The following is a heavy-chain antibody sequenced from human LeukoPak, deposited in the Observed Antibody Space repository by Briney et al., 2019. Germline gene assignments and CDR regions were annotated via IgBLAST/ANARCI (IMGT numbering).Heavy chain of an antibody. CDR3: ARDYSRTYYYDSSGYFDTIDY. V-gene: IGHV1-2*02. Sequence: GASVKVSCKASGYTFTGYYMHWVRQAPGQGLEWMGWINPNSRGTNYAQKFQGRVTMTRDTSISTAYMELSRLRSDDTAVYYCARDYSRTYYYDSSGYFDTIDYWGQGTLVTVSS. CDR1: GYTFTGYY. CDR2: INPNSRGT. D-gene: IGHD3-22*01. J-gene: IGHJ4*02.